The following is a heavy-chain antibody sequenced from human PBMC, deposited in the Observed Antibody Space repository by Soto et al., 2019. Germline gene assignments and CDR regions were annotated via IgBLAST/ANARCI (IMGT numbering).Heavy chain of an antibody. CDR3: ARDPIAIPSSWYSNGGYYYGMDV. J-gene: IGHJ6*02. CDR2: INPSGGST. Sequence: GASVKVSCKACGYTFTSYYMHWVRQAPGQGLEWMGIINPSGGSTSYAQKFQGRVTMTRDTSTSTVYMELSSLRSEDTAVYYCARDPIAIPSSWYSNGGYYYGMDVWGQGTTVTVSS. CDR1: GYTFTSYY. D-gene: IGHD6-13*01. V-gene: IGHV1-46*01.